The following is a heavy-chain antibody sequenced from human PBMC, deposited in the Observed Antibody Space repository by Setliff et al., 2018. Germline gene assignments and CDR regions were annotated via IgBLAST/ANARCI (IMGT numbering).Heavy chain of an antibody. CDR1: GYSFTDYW. Sequence: PGESLKISCKGSGYSFTDYWIAWVRQTPGKGMEWMGTIYPGNADTRYSPSFQGQVTISTGTSINTAFLQWNNLKASDTAIYYCARSLVGATYSVYFDYWGQGALVTVSS. J-gene: IGHJ4*02. D-gene: IGHD1-26*01. CDR2: IYPGNADT. CDR3: ARSLVGATYSVYFDY. V-gene: IGHV5-51*01.